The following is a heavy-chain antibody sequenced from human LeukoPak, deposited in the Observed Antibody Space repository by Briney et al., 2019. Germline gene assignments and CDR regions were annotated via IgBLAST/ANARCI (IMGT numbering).Heavy chain of an antibody. Sequence: SETLSLTCTVSGGSISSYYWSWTRQPAGKGLEWIGRIYTSGSTNYNPSLKSRVTMSVDTSKNQFSLKLSSVTAADTAVYYCARVNIAAAGKTFDPWGQGTLVTVSS. V-gene: IGHV4-4*07. CDR1: GGSISSYY. CDR3: ARVNIAAAGKTFDP. D-gene: IGHD6-13*01. J-gene: IGHJ5*02. CDR2: IYTSGST.